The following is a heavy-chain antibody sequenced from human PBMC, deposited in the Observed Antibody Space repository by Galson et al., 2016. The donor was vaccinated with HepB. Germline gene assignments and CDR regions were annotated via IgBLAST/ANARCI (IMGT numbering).Heavy chain of an antibody. Sequence: SLRLSCAASGFSFRGHAMSWLRQAPGKGPEWVAPISATGGSTYYAESVKGRFTVSRDNSKNVLFLEMNSLRDDDTAVYYCAKVRGEGSFYDAFDFWGRGTMVIVSS. J-gene: IGHJ3*01. CDR2: ISATGGST. D-gene: IGHD3-10*01. CDR1: GFSFRGHA. V-gene: IGHV3-23*01. CDR3: AKVRGEGSFYDAFDF.